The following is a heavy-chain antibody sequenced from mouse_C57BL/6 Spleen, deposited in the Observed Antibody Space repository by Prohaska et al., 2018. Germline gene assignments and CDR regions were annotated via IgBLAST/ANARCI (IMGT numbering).Heavy chain of an antibody. CDR1: GYTFTYYY. CDR2: INPNNGGT. J-gene: IGHJ4*01. V-gene: IGHV1-26*01. Sequence: SGYTFTYYYMNWVKQSHVKSLEWIGDINPNNGGTSYNQKIKGKAILTVDKSSSTAYRELRSLTSEDSAVYYWARGDYYAMDYWGQGSSVTVSS. CDR3: ARGDYYAMDY.